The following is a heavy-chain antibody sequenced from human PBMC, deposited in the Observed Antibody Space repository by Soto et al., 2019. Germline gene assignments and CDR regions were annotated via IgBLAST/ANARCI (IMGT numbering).Heavy chain of an antibody. Sequence: SETLSLTCAVSGGSISSGGYSWSWIRQPPGKGLEWIGYIYHSGSTYYNPSLKSRVTISVDRSKNQFSLNLSSVTAADTAVYYCARGPPFGYWGQGTLVTVSS. D-gene: IGHD3-10*01. CDR3: ARGPPFGY. V-gene: IGHV4-30-2*01. CDR1: GGSISSGGYS. CDR2: IYHSGST. J-gene: IGHJ4*02.